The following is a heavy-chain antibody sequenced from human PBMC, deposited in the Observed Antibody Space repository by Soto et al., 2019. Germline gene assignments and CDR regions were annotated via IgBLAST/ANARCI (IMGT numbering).Heavy chain of an antibody. Sequence: ASVKVSCKASGYTFTSYAMHWVRQAPGQRLEWMGWINAGNGNTKYSQKFQGRVTITRDTSASTAYMELSSLRSEDTAVYYYARVGSSWDDYYYYYGMDVWGQGTTVTVSS. CDR3: ARVGSSWDDYYYYYGMDV. D-gene: IGHD6-13*01. CDR2: INAGNGNT. V-gene: IGHV1-3*01. CDR1: GYTFTSYA. J-gene: IGHJ6*02.